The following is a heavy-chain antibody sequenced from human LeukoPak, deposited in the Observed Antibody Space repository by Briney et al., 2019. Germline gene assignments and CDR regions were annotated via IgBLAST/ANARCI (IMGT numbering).Heavy chain of an antibody. CDR2: ISGSGDTT. J-gene: IGHJ4*02. V-gene: IGHV3-23*01. CDR1: GFTFSSYS. Sequence: AGGSLGLSCAASGFTFSSYSMSWVRQAPGKGLEWVSLISGSGDTTNYADSVKGRFTISRDNSKNTLYLQMTSLRAEDTAVYYCAHISSSWPDYWGQGTLVTVSS. CDR3: AHISSSWPDY. D-gene: IGHD6-13*01.